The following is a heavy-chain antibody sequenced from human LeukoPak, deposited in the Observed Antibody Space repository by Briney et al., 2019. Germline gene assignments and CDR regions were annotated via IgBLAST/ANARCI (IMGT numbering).Heavy chain of an antibody. V-gene: IGHV4-59*11. CDR3: ARGFGDNVVRYFDY. CDR2: FYYSGST. Sequence: SETLSLTCTVSGGSISNHYWSWIRQPPGKGLEWIGYFYYSGSTTYNPSLKSRVTISVDTSKNQFSLNLSSVTAADTVVYYCARGFGDNVVRYFDYWGQGTLVTVSS. D-gene: IGHD6-6*01. J-gene: IGHJ4*02. CDR1: GGSISNHY.